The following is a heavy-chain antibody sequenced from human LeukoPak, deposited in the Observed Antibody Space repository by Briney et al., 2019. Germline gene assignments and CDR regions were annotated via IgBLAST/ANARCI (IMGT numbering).Heavy chain of an antibody. CDR3: ASNYGSGSYYIVY. CDR1: GGSFSGYY. Sequence: PSETLSLTCAVYGGSFSGYYWSWIRQPPGKGPEWIGEINHSGSTNYNPSLKSRVTISVDTSKNQFSLKLSSVTAADTAVYYCASNYGSGSYYIVYWGQGTLVTVSS. CDR2: INHSGST. V-gene: IGHV4-34*01. D-gene: IGHD3-10*01. J-gene: IGHJ4*02.